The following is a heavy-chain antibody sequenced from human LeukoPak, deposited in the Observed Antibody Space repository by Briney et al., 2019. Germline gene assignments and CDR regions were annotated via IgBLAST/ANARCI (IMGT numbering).Heavy chain of an antibody. CDR1: GFTFSGSA. Sequence: GGSLRLSCAASGFTFSGSAMHWVRQASGKGLEWVGRIRSKANSYATAYAASVKGWFTISRDDSKNTAYLQMNSLKTEDTAVYYCTTMVRTFDYWGQGTLVTVSS. D-gene: IGHD3-10*01. V-gene: IGHV3-73*01. CDR2: IRSKANSYAT. CDR3: TTMVRTFDY. J-gene: IGHJ4*02.